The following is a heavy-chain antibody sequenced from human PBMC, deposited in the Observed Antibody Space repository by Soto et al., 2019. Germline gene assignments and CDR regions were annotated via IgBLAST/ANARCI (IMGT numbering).Heavy chain of an antibody. J-gene: IGHJ6*02. CDR2: INFLQGTT. CDR3: ARGGVYGTAHSYRGMDV. V-gene: IGHV3-23*01. D-gene: IGHD5-12*01. CDR1: GFTFHGYG. Sequence: GGSRRLSCAASGFTFHGYGISWVRQSPKNGLGWVSSINFLQGTTYYADSVKGRSTISKDGAKETVYLQLNSLTVADTAIYYCARGGVYGTAHSYRGMDVWGQGSPVTVSS.